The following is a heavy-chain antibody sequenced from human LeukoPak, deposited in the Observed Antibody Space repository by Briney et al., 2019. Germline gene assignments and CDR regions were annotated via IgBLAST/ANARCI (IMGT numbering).Heavy chain of an antibody. V-gene: IGHV1-69*05. Sequence: GASVKVSCKASGGTFSSYAISWVRQAPGQGLGWMGGIIPIFGTANYAQKFQGRVTMTRDTSTSTVYMELSSLRSEDTAVYYCARDPRPSYDSSGYYYPGDYWGQGTLVTVSS. J-gene: IGHJ4*02. CDR1: GGTFSSYA. CDR2: IIPIFGTA. CDR3: ARDPRPSYDSSGYYYPGDY. D-gene: IGHD3-22*01.